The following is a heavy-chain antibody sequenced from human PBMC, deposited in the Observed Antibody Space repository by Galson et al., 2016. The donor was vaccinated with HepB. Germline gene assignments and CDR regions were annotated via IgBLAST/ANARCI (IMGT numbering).Heavy chain of an antibody. Sequence: SLRLSCAASGFRFSGYAMTWVRQAPGKGLEWVSGISGSGEHTYYADNVKGRFTISRDNSKTTLYVRMTSLRVEDTAVYYCAKGSIWVSAALYGMDVWGPGTTVTVSS. CDR1: GFRFSGYA. J-gene: IGHJ6*02. CDR2: ISGSGEHT. V-gene: IGHV3-23*01. CDR3: AKGSIWVSAALYGMDV. D-gene: IGHD2-21*01.